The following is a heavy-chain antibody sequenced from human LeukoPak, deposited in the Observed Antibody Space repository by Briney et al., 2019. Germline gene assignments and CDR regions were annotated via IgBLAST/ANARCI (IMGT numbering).Heavy chain of an antibody. CDR3: ARRHYDILTGYYRGFDY. Sequence: SETLSLTCAVSGGSISSGGYSWSWIRQPPGKGLEWIGYIYHSGSTYYNPSLKSRVTISVDRSKNQFSLKLSSVTAADTAVYYCARRHYDILTGYYRGFDYWGQGTLVTVSS. CDR1: GGSISSGGYS. CDR2: IYHSGST. V-gene: IGHV4-30-2*01. D-gene: IGHD3-9*01. J-gene: IGHJ4*02.